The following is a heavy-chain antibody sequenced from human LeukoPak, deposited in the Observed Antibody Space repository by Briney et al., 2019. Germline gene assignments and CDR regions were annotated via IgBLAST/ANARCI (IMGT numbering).Heavy chain of an antibody. CDR1: GFTFDDYG. Sequence: GGSLRPSCAASGFTFDDYGMSWVRQAPGKGLEWVSGINWNGGSTGYADSVKGRFTISRDNAKNSLYLQMNSLRAEDTALYHCARDGGGSYSHDAFDIWGQGTMVTVSS. CDR3: ARDGGGSYSHDAFDI. J-gene: IGHJ3*02. D-gene: IGHD1-26*01. V-gene: IGHV3-20*01. CDR2: INWNGGST.